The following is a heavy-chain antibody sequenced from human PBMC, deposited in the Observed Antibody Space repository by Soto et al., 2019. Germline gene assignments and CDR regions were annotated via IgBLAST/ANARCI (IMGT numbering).Heavy chain of an antibody. D-gene: IGHD2-21*02. V-gene: IGHV4-30-2*01. CDR2: IYHSGST. CDR3: AREDDGGDRDYYGLDV. J-gene: IGHJ6*02. CDR1: GGSISSGGYS. Sequence: SETLSLTCAVSGGSISSGGYSWSWIRQPPGKGLEWIGYIYHSGSTQYNPSLQSRVSISVDRSKNLFSLKLSSVTAADTAVYFCAREDDGGDRDYYGLDVWGQGTTVTVSS.